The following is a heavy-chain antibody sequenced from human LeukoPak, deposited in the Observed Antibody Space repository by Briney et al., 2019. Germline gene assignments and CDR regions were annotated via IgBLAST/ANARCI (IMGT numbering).Heavy chain of an antibody. D-gene: IGHD3-22*01. J-gene: IGHJ4*02. V-gene: IGHV3-66*02. CDR3: VRDSDGYDL. Sequence: GGSLRLSCAASGLTVSSSHMTWIRQAPRKGLEWVSIIKSGSNTDYADSVKGRFAISRDNSKNTVYLQMNSLRIEDTAVYYCVRDSDGYDLWGLGTLVTVSS. CDR2: IKSGSNT. CDR1: GLTVSSSH.